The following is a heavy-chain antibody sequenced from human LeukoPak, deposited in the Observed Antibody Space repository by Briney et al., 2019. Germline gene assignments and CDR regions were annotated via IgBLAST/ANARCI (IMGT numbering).Heavy chain of an antibody. CDR2: ISYDGSNK. CDR3: ARGPPGRIQLWLGAWFDP. CDR1: GFTFSSYA. Sequence: GRSLRLSCAASGFTFSSYAMHWVRQAPGKGLEWVAVISYDGSNKYYADSVKGRFTISRDNSKNTLYLQMNSLRAEDTAVYYCARGPPGRIQLWLGAWFDPWGQGTLVTVSS. V-gene: IGHV3-30*04. J-gene: IGHJ5*02. D-gene: IGHD5-18*01.